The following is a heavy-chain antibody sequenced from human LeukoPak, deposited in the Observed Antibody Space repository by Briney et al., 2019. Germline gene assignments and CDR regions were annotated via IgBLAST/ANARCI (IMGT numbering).Heavy chain of an antibody. CDR2: ISGSGGST. J-gene: IGHJ4*02. D-gene: IGHD3-9*01. CDR3: AKDYRIRYTFDY. Sequence: GGSLRLSCAASGFIFSRYAMSWVRQAPGKVLEWVSSISGSGGSTYYADSVKGRFTISRDNSKNTLYLQMNSLRAEDTAAYYCAKDYRIRYTFDYWGQGTLVTVSS. V-gene: IGHV3-23*01. CDR1: GFIFSRYA.